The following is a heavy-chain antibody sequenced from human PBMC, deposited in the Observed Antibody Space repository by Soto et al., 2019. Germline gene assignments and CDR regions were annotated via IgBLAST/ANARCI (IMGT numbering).Heavy chain of an antibody. J-gene: IGHJ4*02. CDR2: ISQSGST. V-gene: IGHV4-34*01. CDR1: SGSFSGFY. CDR3: ARAPKVSGSSQTRPDF. D-gene: IGHD6-6*01. Sequence: SETLSLTCSIYSGSFSGFYWSWIRQPPGKRLEWIGEISQSGSTNYNPSLKSRVSISVDTSKNQFSLNLTSVTAADTAVYYCARAPKVSGSSQTRPDFWGQGALVTVSS.